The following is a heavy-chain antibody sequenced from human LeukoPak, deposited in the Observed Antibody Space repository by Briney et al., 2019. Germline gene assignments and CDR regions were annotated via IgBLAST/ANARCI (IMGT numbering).Heavy chain of an antibody. D-gene: IGHD1-1*01. V-gene: IGHV4-39*07. CDR1: GGSISSRSYY. Sequence: PSETLSLTCTVSGGSISSRSYYWGWIRQPPGKGLEWIGSIFHSGSTYYNPSLKGRVTTSVDTSKNQFSLKLSSVTAADTAVYYCARDHRTTGWYFDLWGRGTLVTVSS. CDR2: IFHSGST. J-gene: IGHJ2*01. CDR3: ARDHRTTGWYFDL.